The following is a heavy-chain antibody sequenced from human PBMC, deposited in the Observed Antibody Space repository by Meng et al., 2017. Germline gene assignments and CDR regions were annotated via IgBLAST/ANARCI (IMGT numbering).Heavy chain of an antibody. CDR1: GGSFSGYY. Sequence: GQLQKGGAGLLNPSGPRSPPCPVFGGSFSGYYWSWIRQPPGKGLEWIGEINHSGSTNYNPSLKSRVTMSLDTSKNQFSLRLSSVTAADTAVYYCARSHSVTIVAFDYWGQGTLVTVSS. CDR2: INHSGST. V-gene: IGHV4-34*01. CDR3: ARSHSVTIVAFDY. J-gene: IGHJ4*02. D-gene: IGHD4-17*01.